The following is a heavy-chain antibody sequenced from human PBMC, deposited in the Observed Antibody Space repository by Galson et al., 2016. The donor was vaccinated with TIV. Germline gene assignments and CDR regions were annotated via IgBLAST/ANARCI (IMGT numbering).Heavy chain of an antibody. CDR2: ISAYNGDT. D-gene: IGHD3-22*01. CDR1: GYPFPSYG. V-gene: IGHV1-18*04. CDR3: AGDRWSMTMRIVVDYYYGMDV. Sequence: SVKVSCKASGYPFPSYGFSWVRQAPGQGLEWMGWISAYNGDTNYAQKFQGRVTMTTDASTNTAYMELKSLRSDDSAKYYCAGDRWSMTMRIVVDYYYGMDVWGPGTTVTVS. J-gene: IGHJ6*02.